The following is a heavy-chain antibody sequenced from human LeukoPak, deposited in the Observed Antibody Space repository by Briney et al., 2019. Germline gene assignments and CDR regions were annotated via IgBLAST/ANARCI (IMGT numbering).Heavy chain of an antibody. V-gene: IGHV4-34*01. CDR1: GGSFSGYY. D-gene: IGHD3-22*01. J-gene: IGHJ4*02. CDR3: ARYYYDSSGPY. Sequence: PSETLSLTCAVYGGSFSGYYWSWIRQPPGQRLEWFGEINHSGSTNYTPTLKSRVTISVDTSKNQFSLKLSSVTAADTAVYYCARYYYDSSGPYWGQGTLVTVSS. CDR2: INHSGST.